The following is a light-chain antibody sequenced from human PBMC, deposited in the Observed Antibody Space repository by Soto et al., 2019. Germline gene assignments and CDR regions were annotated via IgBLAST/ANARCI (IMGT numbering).Light chain of an antibody. Sequence: QSVLTQPASVSGSPGQSITISCTGTSSDIGTYNYVSWNQQHPGKAPKVIIYEVSNRPSGVSNRFSGSKSGNTASLTISGLQAEDEADYYCSSYTRSNTLVFGTGTKVT. CDR1: SSDIGTYNY. CDR2: EVS. V-gene: IGLV2-14*01. J-gene: IGLJ1*01. CDR3: SSYTRSNTLV.